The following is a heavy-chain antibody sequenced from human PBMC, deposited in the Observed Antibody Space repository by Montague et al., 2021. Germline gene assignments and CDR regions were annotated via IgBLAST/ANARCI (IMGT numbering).Heavy chain of an antibody. CDR2: IYWNDDR. CDR1: GFSLNTRAVG. J-gene: IGHJ4*02. Sequence: PALVKPTQTLTLTCNFSGFSLNTRAVGVGWIRQPPGKALEWLALIYWNDDRRYSPSLKGRLTITKDTSKNQVVLTMTNVDPVDTATYYCARHNSGWYSDFDYWSQGTLVTVSS. D-gene: IGHD6-19*01. CDR3: ARHNSGWYSDFDY. V-gene: IGHV2-5*01.